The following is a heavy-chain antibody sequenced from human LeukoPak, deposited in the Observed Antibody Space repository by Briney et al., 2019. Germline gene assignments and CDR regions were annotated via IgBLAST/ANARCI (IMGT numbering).Heavy chain of an antibody. V-gene: IGHV3-30*02. Sequence: GGSLRLSCAASGFTFSIYGMHWVRQAPCKWLEWVAFIRYDGTNIYYAVSVKGRFTISRDNSKNTVYLQMNSLRAEDTAVYYCAKDLRGYCSGGSCKTIDYWGQGTLVTVSS. CDR3: AKDLRGYCSGGSCKTIDY. CDR1: GFTFSIYG. J-gene: IGHJ4*02. D-gene: IGHD2-15*01. CDR2: IRYDGTNI.